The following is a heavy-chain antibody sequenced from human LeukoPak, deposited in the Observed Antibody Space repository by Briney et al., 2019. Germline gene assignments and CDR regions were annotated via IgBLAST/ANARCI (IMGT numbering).Heavy chain of an antibody. V-gene: IGHV3-23*01. CDR2: ISGSGGST. D-gene: IGHD6-13*01. CDR3: AKDRGYSSSWYRLDY. Sequence: GGSLRLSCAASRFTFSSYARSWVRQAPGKGLEWVSAISGSGGSTYFADSVKGRFTISRDNSRNTLYLQMNSMRAEDTAVYYCAKDRGYSSSWYRLDYWGQGTLVTVSS. J-gene: IGHJ4*02. CDR1: RFTFSSYA.